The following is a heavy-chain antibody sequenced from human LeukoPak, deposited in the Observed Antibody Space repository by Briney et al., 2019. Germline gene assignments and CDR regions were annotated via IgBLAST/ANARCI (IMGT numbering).Heavy chain of an antibody. Sequence: GGSLRLSCAASGFTFSSYAMHWVRQAPGKGLEWVAVISYDGSNKYYADSVKGRFTISRDNSKNTLYLQMNGLRAEDTAVYYCAGSITMVRGVTIWGQGTMVTVSS. CDR2: ISYDGSNK. J-gene: IGHJ3*02. CDR1: GFTFSSYA. V-gene: IGHV3-30*01. D-gene: IGHD3-10*01. CDR3: AGSITMVRGVTI.